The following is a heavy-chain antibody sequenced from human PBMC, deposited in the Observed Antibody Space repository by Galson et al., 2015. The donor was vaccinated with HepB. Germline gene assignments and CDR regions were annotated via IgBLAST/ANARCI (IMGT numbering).Heavy chain of an antibody. J-gene: IGHJ4*02. CDR1: GDSVSSNSAA. CDR2: TYYRSKWYT. CDR3: ARSSGLIDY. V-gene: IGHV6-1*01. D-gene: IGHD3/OR15-3a*01. Sequence: CAISGDSVSSNSAAWNWIRQSPSRGLEWLGRTYYRSKWYTDYALSVKSRIIVNPDTSKNQFSLQLNSVTPEDTAVYYCARSSGLIDYWGQETLVTVSS.